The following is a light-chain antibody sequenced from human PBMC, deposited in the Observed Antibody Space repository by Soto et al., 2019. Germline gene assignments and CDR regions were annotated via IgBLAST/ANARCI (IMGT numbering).Light chain of an antibody. CDR2: AAS. Sequence: DIQMTQSPSSLTASVGDTVTITCRASEDIKDYLVWYQHKPGKVPKLLIYAASRLQSGVPSRFSGSGFGTDFTLTISSLQPDDFATFYCKKYSGDQWTFGKGTTVEIK. V-gene: IGKV1-27*01. CDR1: EDIKDY. CDR3: KKYSGDQWT. J-gene: IGKJ1*01.